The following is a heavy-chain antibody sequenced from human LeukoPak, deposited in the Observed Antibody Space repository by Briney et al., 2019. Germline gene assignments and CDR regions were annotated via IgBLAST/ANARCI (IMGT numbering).Heavy chain of an antibody. V-gene: IGHV3-15*01. CDR2: IKSKTDAGTT. CDR1: KFAFNNAW. CDR3: TAVPHDSAV. J-gene: IGHJ4*02. Sequence: GGSLRLSCAASKFAFNNAWMSWFRQAPGKGLEWVGHIKSKTDAGTTDYAEPVLGRFTISRDDSKDRLYLQMNSLKTEDTAVYYCTAVPHDSAVWGQGTLVTVSS. D-gene: IGHD3-22*01.